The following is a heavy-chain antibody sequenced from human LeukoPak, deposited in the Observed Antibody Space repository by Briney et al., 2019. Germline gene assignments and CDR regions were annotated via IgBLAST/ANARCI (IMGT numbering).Heavy chain of an antibody. D-gene: IGHD4-11*01. CDR2: ISSRSRTI. Sequence: AGGSLRLSCAASGFTFTDYTMSWVRQGPGKGLEWVSYISSRSRTIYYADSVRGRFTISRDNGKKSLYLQMNSLRGEDTAVYYCARDDYNDYGFQDYWGQGTLVTVSS. J-gene: IGHJ4*02. CDR1: GFTFTDYT. V-gene: IGHV3-48*04. CDR3: ARDDYNDYGFQDY.